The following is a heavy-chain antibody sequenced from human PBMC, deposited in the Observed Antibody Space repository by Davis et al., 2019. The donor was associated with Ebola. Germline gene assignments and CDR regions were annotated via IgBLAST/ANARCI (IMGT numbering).Heavy chain of an antibody. J-gene: IGHJ4*02. CDR2: IYHSGST. Sequence: MPSETLSLTCTVSGGSISSSSYYWGWIRQPPGKGLEWIGSIYHSGSTYHNPSLKSRVTISVDTSKNQFSLKLSSVTAADTAVYYCARVGPAALDYWGQGTLVTVSS. CDR3: ARVGPAALDY. V-gene: IGHV4-39*07. D-gene: IGHD2-2*01. CDR1: GGSISSSSYY.